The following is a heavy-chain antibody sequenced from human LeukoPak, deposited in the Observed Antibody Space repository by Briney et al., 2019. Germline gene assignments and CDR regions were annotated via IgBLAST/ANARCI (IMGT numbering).Heavy chain of an antibody. Sequence: SETLSLTCTVSGGSISSYYWSWIRQPPGKGLEWIGSIYYSGSTYYNPSLKSRVTISVDTSKNQFSLKLSSVTAADTAVYYCARTALPSSYYYDSSGPYYFDYWGQGSLVTVSS. J-gene: IGHJ4*02. CDR3: ARTALPSSYYYDSSGPYYFDY. V-gene: IGHV4-39*07. D-gene: IGHD3-22*01. CDR2: IYYSGST. CDR1: GGSISSYY.